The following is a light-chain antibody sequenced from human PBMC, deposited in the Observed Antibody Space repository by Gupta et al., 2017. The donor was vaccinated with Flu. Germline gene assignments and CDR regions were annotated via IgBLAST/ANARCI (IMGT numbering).Light chain of an antibody. J-gene: IGLJ3*02. CDR2: DNS. Sequence: SFVLTQPPSMSVAPGQTARLTCGGTNIGTKSVHWYQQRPGQAPVLVVYDNSDRPAGIPERFSGSNSGNTATLSISRVEAGEEADYYCQLWDGSSDHPGVFGGGTKLTVL. CDR1: NIGTKS. V-gene: IGLV3-21*02. CDR3: QLWDGSSDHPGV.